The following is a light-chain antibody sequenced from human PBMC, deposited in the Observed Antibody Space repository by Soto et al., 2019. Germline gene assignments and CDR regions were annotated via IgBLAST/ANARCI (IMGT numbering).Light chain of an antibody. Sequence: QSVLTQPASVSGSPGQSITISCTGTSSDVGGYNYVSWYQQHPGKAPKLMIYEVSNRPSGVSNRFSGSKSANTASLTISGLQAEDAADYCCSSYTSSSTRVFGGGTKLTVL. CDR2: EVS. J-gene: IGLJ3*02. CDR3: SSYTSSSTRV. CDR1: SSDVGGYNY. V-gene: IGLV2-14*01.